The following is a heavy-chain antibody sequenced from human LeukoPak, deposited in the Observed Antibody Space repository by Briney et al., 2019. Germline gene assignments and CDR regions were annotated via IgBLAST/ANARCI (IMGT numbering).Heavy chain of an antibody. CDR1: GGSISSSSYY. Sequence: SETLSLTCTVSGGSISSSSYYWGWIRQPPGKGLEWIGSIYYSGSTYYNPSLKSRVTISVDTSKNQFSLKLSSVTAADTAVYYCARGSIVGAAYSSYFDYWGQGTLVTVSS. V-gene: IGHV4-39*07. CDR2: IYYSGST. J-gene: IGHJ4*02. CDR3: ARGSIVGAAYSSYFDY. D-gene: IGHD1-26*01.